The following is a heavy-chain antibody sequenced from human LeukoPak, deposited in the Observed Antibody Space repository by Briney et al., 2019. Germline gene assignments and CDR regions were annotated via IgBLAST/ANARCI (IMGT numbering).Heavy chain of an antibody. V-gene: IGHV3-23*01. D-gene: IGHD1-26*01. CDR1: GFTFSSYA. Sequence: PGGSLRLSCAASGFTFSSYAMSWVRQAPGKGLDWVSAISGSGGSTYYADSVKGRFTISRDNSKNTLYLQMNSLRAEDTAVYYCAKFSGAWDPVYPQDYFDYWGQGTLVTVSS. CDR3: AKFSGAWDPVYPQDYFDY. J-gene: IGHJ4*02. CDR2: ISGSGGST.